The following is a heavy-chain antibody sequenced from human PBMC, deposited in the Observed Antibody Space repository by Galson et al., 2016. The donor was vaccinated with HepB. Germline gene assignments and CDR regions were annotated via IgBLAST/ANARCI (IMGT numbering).Heavy chain of an antibody. CDR2: ISYNARYT. Sequence: SLRLSCAASGFMFSDCHMSWIRQAPGKGLEWLSYISYNARYTNYADSVKGRLTISRDNVKNSLYLQMNSLRAEDTAVYYCARGGPTISGACSLDYWGQGTLVTVSS. CDR1: GFMFSDCH. D-gene: IGHD2-15*01. CDR3: ARGGPTISGACSLDY. J-gene: IGHJ4*02. V-gene: IGHV3-11*06.